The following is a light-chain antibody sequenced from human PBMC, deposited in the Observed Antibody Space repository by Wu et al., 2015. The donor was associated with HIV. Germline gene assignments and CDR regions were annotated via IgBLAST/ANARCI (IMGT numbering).Light chain of an antibody. CDR2: GAS. CDR1: QSVSSNY. V-gene: IGKV3-20*01. CDR3: QQYGSSPRT. J-gene: IGKJ1*01. Sequence: EIVLTQSPGTLSLSPGERATLSCRASQSVSSNYLAWYQQKPGQAPRLLIYGASSRATGIPDRFSGSGSGTDFTLTISRLEPEDFAVYYCQQYGSSPRTFGHGTKVEI.